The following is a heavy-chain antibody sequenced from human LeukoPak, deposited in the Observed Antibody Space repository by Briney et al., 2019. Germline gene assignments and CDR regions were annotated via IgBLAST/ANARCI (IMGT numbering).Heavy chain of an antibody. Sequence: GESLKISCKGSGYSFSTHWIGWVRQTPGKGLEWMGIIYPGDSDTSYSPSFQGQVTISADKSFSTAYLQCSSLKASDTAMYYCALCSTTNCYGAFDIWGQGTIVTVSS. CDR2: IYPGDSDT. J-gene: IGHJ3*02. V-gene: IGHV5-51*01. CDR3: ALCSTTNCYGAFDI. D-gene: IGHD2-2*01. CDR1: GYSFSTHW.